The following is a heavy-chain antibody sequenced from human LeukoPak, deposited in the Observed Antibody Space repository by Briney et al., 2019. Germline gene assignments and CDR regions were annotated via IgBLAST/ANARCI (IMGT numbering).Heavy chain of an antibody. D-gene: IGHD3-10*01. J-gene: IGHJ4*02. Sequence: GRSLRLSCAPSGFILSSYFTNWVRPAPGKGLERVSSISSSSSYIYYADSVKGRFTISRDNAKNSLYLQMNSLGAEDTAVYYCARDWDGESDAHFDYWGQGTLVTVSS. CDR2: ISSSSSYI. V-gene: IGHV3-21*06. CDR1: GFILSSYF. CDR3: ARDWDGESDAHFDY.